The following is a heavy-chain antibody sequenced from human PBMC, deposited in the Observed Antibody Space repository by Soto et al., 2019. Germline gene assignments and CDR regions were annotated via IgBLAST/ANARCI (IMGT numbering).Heavy chain of an antibody. CDR1: GFTFSSYS. CDR2: ISSSSSYI. D-gene: IGHD5-12*01. V-gene: IGHV3-21*01. Sequence: GGSLRLSCAASGFTFSSYSMNWVRKAPGKGLEWVSSISSSSSYIYYADSVKGRLTISRDNAKNSLYLQMNSLRAEDTAVYYCASPRYSGYDWGIFDYWGQGTLVTVSS. J-gene: IGHJ4*02. CDR3: ASPRYSGYDWGIFDY.